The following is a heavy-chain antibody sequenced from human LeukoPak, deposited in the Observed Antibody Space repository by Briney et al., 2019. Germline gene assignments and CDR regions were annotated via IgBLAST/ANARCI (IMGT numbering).Heavy chain of an antibody. V-gene: IGHV3-66*01. CDR2: IYSGGST. J-gene: IGHJ3*02. D-gene: IGHD3-16*01. CDR1: GFTISSNY. CDR3: AKVQFGGGLDI. Sequence: GGSLRLSCAASGFTISSNYMSWVRQAPGKGLEWVSAIYSGGSTYYADSVKGRFTISRDNSKNTLYLQMNSLRAEDTAVYYCAKVQFGGGLDIWGQGTMVTVSS.